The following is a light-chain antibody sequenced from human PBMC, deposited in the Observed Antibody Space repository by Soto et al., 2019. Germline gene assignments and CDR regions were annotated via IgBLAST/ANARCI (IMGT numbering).Light chain of an antibody. J-gene: IGLJ2*01. Sequence: QLVLTQPSSLSASPGASASLTCTLRSGFNVGTYMIYWYQQKPGSPPQYLLRYKSDSDKHQGSGVPSRFSGSKDASANAGILFISGLQSEDEADYYCMIWHTSDVVFGGGTKLTVL. CDR3: MIWHTSDVV. CDR1: SGFNVGTYM. CDR2: YKSDSDK. V-gene: IGLV5-45*03.